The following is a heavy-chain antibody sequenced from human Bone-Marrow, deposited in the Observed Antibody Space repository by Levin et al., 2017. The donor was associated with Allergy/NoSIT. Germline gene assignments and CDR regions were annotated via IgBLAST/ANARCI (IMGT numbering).Heavy chain of an antibody. CDR3: ARGNVDTAYDW. J-gene: IGHJ4*02. V-gene: IGHV4-59*01. Sequence: GSLRLSCTVSGGSISGYYWSWIRQPPGKGLEWIGYIYNTGSTSYNPSLKSRVTISQHMSKNQLSLRLTSVTAADTAVYYCARGNVDTAYDWWGQGTLVTVSS. D-gene: IGHD5-18*01. CDR1: GGSISGYY. CDR2: IYNTGST.